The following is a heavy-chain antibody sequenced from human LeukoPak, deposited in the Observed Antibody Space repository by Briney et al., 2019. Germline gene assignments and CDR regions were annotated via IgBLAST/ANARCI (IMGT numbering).Heavy chain of an antibody. CDR3: ARVVPSHGMDV. CDR2: IYSGGST. V-gene: IGHV3-66*01. J-gene: IGHJ6*02. Sequence: GGSLRLSCAASGFTVSSNYMSWVRQALGKGLEWVSVIYSGGSTYYADSVKGRFTISRDNSKNTLYLQMNSLRAEDTAVYYCARVVPSHGMDVWGQGTTVTVSS. CDR1: GFTVSSNY. D-gene: IGHD2-2*01.